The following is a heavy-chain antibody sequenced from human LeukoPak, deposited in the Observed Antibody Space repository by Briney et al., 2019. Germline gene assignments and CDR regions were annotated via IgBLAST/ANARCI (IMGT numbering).Heavy chain of an antibody. CDR1: GFTFNRCG. D-gene: IGHD3-10*01. Sequence: GGSLRLSCAASGFTFNRCGMHWVRQAPGKGLEWVAVIVYDGSDQYYTDSVKGRFTISRDNSKNTVFLQMDSLRDEDTAVYYCVKGSGTNDYGMDTWGQGTTGTVPS. J-gene: IGHJ6*02. V-gene: IGHV3-30*18. CDR3: VKGSGTNDYGMDT. CDR2: IVYDGSDQ.